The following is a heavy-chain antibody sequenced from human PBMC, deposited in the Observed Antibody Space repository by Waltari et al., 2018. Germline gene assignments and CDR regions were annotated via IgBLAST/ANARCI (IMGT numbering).Heavy chain of an antibody. J-gene: IGHJ4*02. CDR3: AREATNYYGSGSASFDY. CDR1: GYSISSGYY. Sequence: QVQLQESGPGLMKPSETLSLTCAVSGYSISSGYYWGWIRQPPGKGLEWIGSIYHSGRTYYNPSIKSRVTISVDTSKNQFSLKLSSVTAADTAVYYCAREATNYYGSGSASFDYWGQGTLVTVSS. V-gene: IGHV4-38-2*02. CDR2: IYHSGRT. D-gene: IGHD3-10*01.